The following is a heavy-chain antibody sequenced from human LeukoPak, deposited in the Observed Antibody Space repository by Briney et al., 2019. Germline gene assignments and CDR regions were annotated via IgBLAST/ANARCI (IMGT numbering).Heavy chain of an antibody. J-gene: IGHJ4*02. CDR2: IYYSGST. CDR3: ARPARYLYFFDY. D-gene: IGHD2-2*01. Sequence: HPSETLSLTCTVSGGSISSSIYYWGWIRQPPGKGLAWIGSIYYSGSTYYNPSLKSRVTISVDTSKNQFSLKLSSVTAADTAVYYCARPARYLYFFDYWGQGTLVTVSS. V-gene: IGHV4-39*01. CDR1: GGSISSSIYY.